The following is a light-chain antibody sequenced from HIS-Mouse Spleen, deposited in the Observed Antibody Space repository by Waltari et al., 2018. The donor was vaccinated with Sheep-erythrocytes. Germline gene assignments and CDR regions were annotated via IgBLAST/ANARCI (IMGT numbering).Light chain of an antibody. CDR1: DSDGGGYNY. V-gene: IGLV2-11*01. Sequence: QSALTPPRPVSGSPGQSVTIPCTGTDSDGGGYNYVSWYQQHPGKAPKLMIYDVSKRPSGVPDRFSGSKSGNTASLTISGLQAEDEADYYCCSYAGSYNHVFATGTKVTVL. CDR2: DVS. J-gene: IGLJ1*01. CDR3: CSYAGSYNHV.